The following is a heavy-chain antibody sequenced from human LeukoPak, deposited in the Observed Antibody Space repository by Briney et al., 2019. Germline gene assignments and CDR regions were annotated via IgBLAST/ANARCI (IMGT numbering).Heavy chain of an antibody. CDR1: GYNFNTHG. CDR2: ITMINGNT. D-gene: IGHD3-3*01. J-gene: IGHJ4*02. V-gene: IGHV1-18*01. Sequence: ASVKVSCKASGYNFNTHGFSSVRQAPGQGLEWMGWITMINGNTDYAEKLQGRVTMTIDTSTSTAYMELRTLRSDDTAVYYCASSLTIFGVVHWGQGTLLTVSS. CDR3: ASSLTIFGVVH.